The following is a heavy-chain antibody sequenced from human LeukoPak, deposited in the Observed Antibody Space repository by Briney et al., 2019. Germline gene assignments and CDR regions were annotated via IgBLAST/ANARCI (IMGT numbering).Heavy chain of an antibody. CDR1: GYTFNIYG. V-gene: IGHV1-2*02. CDR2: INPNSGGT. D-gene: IGHD3-16*01. Sequence: ASVKVSCKASGYTFNIYGIIWVRQAPGQGLEWMGWINPNSGGTNYAQKFQGRVTMTRDTSISTAYMELSRLRSDDTAVYYCARPRDLRLDNNFDYWGQGTLVTVSS. J-gene: IGHJ4*02. CDR3: ARPRDLRLDNNFDY.